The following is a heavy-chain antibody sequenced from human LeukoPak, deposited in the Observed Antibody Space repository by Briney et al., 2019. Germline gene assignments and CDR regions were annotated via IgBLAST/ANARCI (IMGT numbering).Heavy chain of an antibody. CDR3: ARHVTTASAARGFDI. CDR1: GYSFTSYW. V-gene: IGHV5-51*01. CDR2: IYPRDSDT. J-gene: IGHJ3*02. Sequence: GESLQISCKGSGYSFTSYWVAWVRPMPGKGLEWMGIIYPRDSDTRYSPSFQGQVTISADKSINTAYLQWSGLKASDTAVYYCARHVTTASAARGFDIWGQGTMVTVSS. D-gene: IGHD1-14*01.